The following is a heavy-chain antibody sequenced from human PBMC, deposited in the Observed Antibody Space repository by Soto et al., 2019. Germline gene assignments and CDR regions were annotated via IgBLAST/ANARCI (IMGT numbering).Heavy chain of an antibody. CDR2: ISAYNGIT. CDR3: ARDHCSSTSCYTAVDY. CDR1: GFTFTSYG. Sequence: QVQLVQSGAEVKKPGASVKVSCKASGFTFTSYGISWVRQAPGQGLEWMGWISAYNGITNYAQKLQGRVTMTTDTSTTTAYMELRSLRSDDTAVYYCARDHCSSTSCYTAVDYWGQGTLVTVSS. J-gene: IGHJ4*02. V-gene: IGHV1-18*04. D-gene: IGHD2-2*02.